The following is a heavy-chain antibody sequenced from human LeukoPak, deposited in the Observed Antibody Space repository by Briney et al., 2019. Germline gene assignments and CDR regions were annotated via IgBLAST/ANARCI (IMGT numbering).Heavy chain of an antibody. V-gene: IGHV4-34*01. Sequence: SETLSLTCAVYGGSFSGYYWSWIRQTPGKGLEWIGEINHSGSTNYNPSLKSRVTISVDTSKNQFSLKLSSVTAADTAVYYCASVAVAGTKWFDPWGQGTLVTVSS. CDR2: INHSGST. J-gene: IGHJ5*02. CDR3: ASVAVAGTKWFDP. CDR1: GGSFSGYY. D-gene: IGHD6-19*01.